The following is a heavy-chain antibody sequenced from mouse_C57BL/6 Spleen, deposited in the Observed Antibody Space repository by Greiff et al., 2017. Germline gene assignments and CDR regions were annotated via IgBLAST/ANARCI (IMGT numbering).Heavy chain of an antibody. J-gene: IGHJ1*03. CDR1: GYTFTDYE. V-gene: IGHV1-15*01. Sequence: QVQLQQSGAELVRPGASVTLSCKASGYTFTDYEMHWVKQTPVHGLEWIGAIDPETGGTAYNQKFKGKAILTADKSSSTAYMELRSLTSEDSAVYYCTRSGDGYYYWYFDVWGTGTTVTVSS. CDR3: TRSGDGYYYWYFDV. CDR2: IDPETGGT. D-gene: IGHD2-3*01.